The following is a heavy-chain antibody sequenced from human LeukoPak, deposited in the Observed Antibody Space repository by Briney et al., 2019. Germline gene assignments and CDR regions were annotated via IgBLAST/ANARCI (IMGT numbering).Heavy chain of an antibody. Sequence: GGSLRLSCAASGLIFSGSWMNWVRQAPGKGLEWVGRIKSKTAGGTIDYAAPVKGRFTISRDDSKNTLYLQMNSLRAEDTAVYYCARDPDPWGQGTLVTVSS. CDR2: IKSKTAGGTI. CDR3: ARDPDP. V-gene: IGHV3-15*01. CDR1: GLIFSGSW. J-gene: IGHJ5*02.